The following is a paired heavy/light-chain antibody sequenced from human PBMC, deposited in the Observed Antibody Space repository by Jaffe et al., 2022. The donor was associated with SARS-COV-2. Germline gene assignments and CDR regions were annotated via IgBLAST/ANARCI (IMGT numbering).Light chain of an antibody. CDR3: CSYVGSYTYV. CDR1: SSDVGGYNL. Sequence: QSALTQPASVSGSPGQSITISCTGTSSDVGGYNLVSWFQQHPGKGPKLMIYEDNKRPSGISNRFSGSKSGNTASLTISGLQAEDEADYYCCSYVGSYTYVFGTGTKVTVL. V-gene: IGLV2-23*01. J-gene: IGLJ1*01. CDR2: EDN.
Heavy chain of an antibody. Sequence: EVHLVESGGGLVQPGGSLRLSCAASGFIFSDYPMYWFRQAPGKGLEYVSAISENGGRTFYANSVKGRFTISRDNSKNTLFLQVGSPRPEDMAVYYCARGSAAYYEGSGYYNFDYWGQGTLVTVSS. CDR3: ARGSAAYYEGSGYYNFDY. D-gene: IGHD3-22*01. J-gene: IGHJ4*02. CDR2: ISENGGRT. V-gene: IGHV3-64*01. CDR1: GFIFSDYP.